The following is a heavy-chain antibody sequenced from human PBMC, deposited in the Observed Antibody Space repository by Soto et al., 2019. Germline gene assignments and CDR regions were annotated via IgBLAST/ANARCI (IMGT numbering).Heavy chain of an antibody. D-gene: IGHD4-17*01. CDR2: INPSGGST. V-gene: IGHV1-46*01. Sequence: ASVKVSCKASGYTFTSYYMHWVRQAPGQGLEWMGIINPSGGSTSYAQKFQGRVTMTRDTSTSTVYMELSSLRSEDTAVYYCARESEGYGGTPTTGGMDVWGQGTTVTVSS. CDR3: ARESEGYGGTPTTGGMDV. CDR1: GYTFTSYY. J-gene: IGHJ6*02.